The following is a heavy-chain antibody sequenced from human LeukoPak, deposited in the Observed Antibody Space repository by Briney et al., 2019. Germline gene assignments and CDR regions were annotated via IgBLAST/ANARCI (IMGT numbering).Heavy chain of an antibody. CDR3: ASPYCGGDCYSSDAFDI. CDR1: GYTFTSYD. V-gene: IGHV1-69*13. J-gene: IGHJ3*02. D-gene: IGHD2-21*01. CDR2: IIPIFGTA. Sequence: SVKVSCKASGYTFTSYDISWVRQAPGQGLEWMGGIIPIFGTANYAQKFQGRVTITADESTSTAYMELSSLRSEDTAVYYCASPYCGGDCYSSDAFDIWGQGTMVTVSS.